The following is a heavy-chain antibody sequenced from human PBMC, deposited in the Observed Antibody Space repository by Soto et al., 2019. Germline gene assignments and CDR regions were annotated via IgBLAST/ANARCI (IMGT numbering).Heavy chain of an antibody. V-gene: IGHV3-9*01. CDR3: AKDGMKSDTAMPGYYYYYGMDV. Sequence: PGGSLRLSCAASGFTFDDYAMHWVRQAPGKGLEWVSGISWNSGSIGYADSVKGRFTISRDNAKNSLYLQMNSLRAEDTALYYCAKDGMKSDTAMPGYYYYYGMDVWGQGTTVTVSS. CDR2: ISWNSGSI. D-gene: IGHD5-18*01. CDR1: GFTFDDYA. J-gene: IGHJ6*02.